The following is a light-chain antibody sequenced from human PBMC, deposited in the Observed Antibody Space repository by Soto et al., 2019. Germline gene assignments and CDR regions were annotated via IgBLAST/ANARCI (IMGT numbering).Light chain of an antibody. Sequence: EIQMTQSPSSLSASVGDRVTITCRASQSISSYLNWYQHKPGKAPKLLIYAASSLQSGVPSRFSGSGSGTDFTLTISSLQPEDFATYYCQQSYSTPVAFGQGTKVDIK. J-gene: IGKJ1*01. CDR2: AAS. CDR3: QQSYSTPVA. V-gene: IGKV1-39*01. CDR1: QSISSY.